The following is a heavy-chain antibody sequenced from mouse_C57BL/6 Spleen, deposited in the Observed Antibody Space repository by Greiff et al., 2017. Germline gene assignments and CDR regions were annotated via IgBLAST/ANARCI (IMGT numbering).Heavy chain of an antibody. CDR1: GYTFTSYW. J-gene: IGHJ4*01. CDR3: ARSGEGAMDY. D-gene: IGHD3-1*01. Sequence: VQLQQPGAELVKPGASVKLSCKASGYTFTSYWMQWVKQRPGQGLEWIGEIDPSDSYTNYNQKFKGKATLTVDTSSSTAYMQLSSLTSEDSAVYYCARSGEGAMDYWGQGTSVTVSS. V-gene: IGHV1-50*01. CDR2: IDPSDSYT.